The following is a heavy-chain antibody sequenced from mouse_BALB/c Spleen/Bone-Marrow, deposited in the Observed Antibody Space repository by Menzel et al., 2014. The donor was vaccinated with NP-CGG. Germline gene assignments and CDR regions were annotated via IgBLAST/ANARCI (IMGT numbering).Heavy chain of an antibody. D-gene: IGHD2-10*02. CDR3: ARAYGNYVAWFAY. CDR2: IWSGGST. J-gene: IGHJ3*01. CDR1: GFSLTSYG. Sequence: QVQLQQSGPGLVQPSQSLSITCTVSGFSLTSYGVHWVRQSPGKGLEWLGVIWSGGSTDYNAAFISRLSISKDNSKSXVFLKMNSLQANDTAVYYCARAYGNYVAWFAYWGQGTLVTVSA. V-gene: IGHV2-2*02.